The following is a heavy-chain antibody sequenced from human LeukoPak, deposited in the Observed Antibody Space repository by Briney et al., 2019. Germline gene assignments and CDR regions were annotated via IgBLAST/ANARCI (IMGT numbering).Heavy chain of an antibody. CDR2: ISGSGGCT. CDR1: GFTFTSYA. Sequence: RAGGSLRLSCAVSGFTFTSYAMSWVRQAPGKGLEWVSAISGSGGCTCYADSVKGRFTIARDKSKNTLYLQMNSLRGEDTAVYYCAKERAISSWKGMDVWGQGTTVTV. J-gene: IGHJ6*02. D-gene: IGHD6-13*01. CDR3: AKERAISSWKGMDV. V-gene: IGHV3-23*01.